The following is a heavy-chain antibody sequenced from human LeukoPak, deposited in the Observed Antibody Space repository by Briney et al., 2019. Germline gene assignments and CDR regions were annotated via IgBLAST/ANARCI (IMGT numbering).Heavy chain of an antibody. V-gene: IGHV1-69*06. Sequence: SVKVSCKASGGTFSSYAICWVRQAPGQGLEWMGGIIPIFGTANYAQKFQGRVTITADKSTSTAYMELSSLRSEDTAVYYCARGHYGSGSYSPADWGQGTLVTVSS. CDR3: ARGHYGSGSYSPAD. J-gene: IGHJ4*02. D-gene: IGHD3-10*01. CDR1: GGTFSSYA. CDR2: IIPIFGTA.